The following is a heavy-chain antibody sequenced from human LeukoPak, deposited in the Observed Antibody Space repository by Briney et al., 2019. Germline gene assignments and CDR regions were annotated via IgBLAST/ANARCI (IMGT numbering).Heavy chain of an antibody. CDR2: IHYSGDT. CDR1: GGSISPYY. Sequence: SETLSLTCTVSGGSISPYYWSWIRQPPGKGLEWIGYIHYSGDTNYNPSLKSRVTISADTSKNQFSLSLISVTAADTAMYYFVRGTNMRAWFLGLWGRGTLVTVSS. CDR3: VRGTNMRAWFLGL. D-gene: IGHD1/OR15-1a*01. V-gene: IGHV4-59*01. J-gene: IGHJ2*01.